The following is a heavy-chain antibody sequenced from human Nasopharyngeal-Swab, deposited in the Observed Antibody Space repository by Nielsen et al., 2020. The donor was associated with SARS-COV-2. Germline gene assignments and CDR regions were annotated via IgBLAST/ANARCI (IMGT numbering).Heavy chain of an antibody. CDR3: AKEVAAAIGEYYFDY. Sequence: GESLKISCAASGFTFSSYAMSWVRHAPGKGLEWVSAISGSGGSTYYADSVKGRFTISRDNSKNTLYLQMNSLRAEDTAVYYCAKEVAAAIGEYYFDYWGQGTLVTVSS. J-gene: IGHJ4*02. D-gene: IGHD6-13*01. CDR1: GFTFSSYA. CDR2: ISGSGGST. V-gene: IGHV3-23*01.